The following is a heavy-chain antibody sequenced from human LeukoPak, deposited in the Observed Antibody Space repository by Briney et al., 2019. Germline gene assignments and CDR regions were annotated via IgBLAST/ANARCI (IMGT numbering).Heavy chain of an antibody. V-gene: IGHV3-33*01. J-gene: IGHJ3*02. D-gene: IGHD3-16*02. CDR2: IWYDGRNQ. CDR1: GFTFSTYG. Sequence: GGSLRLSCAASGFTFSTYGMHWVRQAPGKGLEWVVVIWYDGRNQYSVDSLKGRFTISRDNSKNTLYLQMNSLRAEDTAVYYCARDKGGVSSPGTFDIWGQGTMVTVSS. CDR3: ARDKGGVSSPGTFDI.